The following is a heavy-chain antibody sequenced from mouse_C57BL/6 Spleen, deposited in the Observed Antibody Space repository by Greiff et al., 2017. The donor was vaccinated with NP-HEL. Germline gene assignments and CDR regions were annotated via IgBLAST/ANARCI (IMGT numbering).Heavy chain of an antibody. CDR1: GYAFSSYW. CDR2: IYPGDGDT. J-gene: IGHJ3*01. Sequence: VQLQQSGAELVKPGASVKISCKASGYAFSSYWMNWVKQRPGKGLEWIGQIYPGDGDTNFNGKFKGKATLTADKSSSTAYMQLSSLTSEDSAVYFCARDYYGGSGFAYWGQGTLVTVCA. V-gene: IGHV1-80*01. D-gene: IGHD1-1*01. CDR3: ARDYYGGSGFAY.